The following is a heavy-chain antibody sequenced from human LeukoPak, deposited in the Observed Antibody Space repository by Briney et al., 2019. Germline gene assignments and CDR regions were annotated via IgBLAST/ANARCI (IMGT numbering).Heavy chain of an antibody. CDR3: ARDSTYYYDSSGYPPDY. CDR2: ISSSSSYI. Sequence: GGSLRLSCAASGFTFSSYSMNWVRQAPGKGLEWVSSISSSSSYIYYADSVKGRFTISRDNAKNSLYLQMNSLRAEATAVYYCARDSTYYYDSSGYPPDYWGQGTLVTVSS. D-gene: IGHD3-22*01. J-gene: IGHJ4*02. V-gene: IGHV3-21*01. CDR1: GFTFSSYS.